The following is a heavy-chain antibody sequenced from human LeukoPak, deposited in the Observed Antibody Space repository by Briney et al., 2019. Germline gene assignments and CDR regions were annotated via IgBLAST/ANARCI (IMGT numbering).Heavy chain of an antibody. V-gene: IGHV4-59*12. Sequence: SETLSLTCTVSGGSISSYYWSWIRQPPGKGLEWIGYIYYSGSTNYNPSLKSRVNILVDTSKNQFSLKLSSVTAADTAVYYCARVRTYYYDSSGPLLDYWGQGTLVTVSS. D-gene: IGHD3-22*01. J-gene: IGHJ4*02. CDR1: GGSISSYY. CDR2: IYYSGST. CDR3: ARVRTYYYDSSGPLLDY.